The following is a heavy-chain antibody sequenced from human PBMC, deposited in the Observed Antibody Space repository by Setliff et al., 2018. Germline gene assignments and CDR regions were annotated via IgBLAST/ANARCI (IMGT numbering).Heavy chain of an antibody. D-gene: IGHD3-3*01. J-gene: IGHJ5*02. CDR1: GYIFTGYY. V-gene: IGHV1-2*06. CDR3: VREGLSFGPGCCPNWLDP. CDR2: INPNNGGT. Sequence: ASVKVSCKASGYIFTGYYIHWVRQAPGQGLECMGRINPNNGGTNYAQKFQGRVTLTRDTSITTVYMELSTLTSDDTAVYYCVREGLSFGPGCCPNWLDPWGQGTLVTVSS.